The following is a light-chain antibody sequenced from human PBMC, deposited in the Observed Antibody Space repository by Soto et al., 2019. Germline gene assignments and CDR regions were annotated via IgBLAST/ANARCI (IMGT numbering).Light chain of an antibody. CDR3: QQYGGSPYT. CDR1: QSVRSNY. Sequence: EIVLTQSPGTLSLSPGERATLSCRASQSVRSNYLAWYQQKPGQAPRLLIYGPSSRATGIPDRFSGTGSGTDFTLTISRLEPEDFAVYYRQQYGGSPYTFGQGTKLEIK. J-gene: IGKJ2*01. V-gene: IGKV3-20*01. CDR2: GPS.